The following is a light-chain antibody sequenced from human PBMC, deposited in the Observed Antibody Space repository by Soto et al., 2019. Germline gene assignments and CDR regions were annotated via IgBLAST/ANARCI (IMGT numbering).Light chain of an antibody. Sequence: EIVLTQSPGTLSLSPGERATLSCRASQSVSRYYLAWFQQKPGQAPRLLIYAASSRETGIPDRFSGGGAGTEFPPTISRLEPEDFAVYYCQQCGSSPWTFGQGTKVDIK. CDR2: AAS. CDR1: QSVSRYY. J-gene: IGKJ1*01. V-gene: IGKV3-20*01. CDR3: QQCGSSPWT.